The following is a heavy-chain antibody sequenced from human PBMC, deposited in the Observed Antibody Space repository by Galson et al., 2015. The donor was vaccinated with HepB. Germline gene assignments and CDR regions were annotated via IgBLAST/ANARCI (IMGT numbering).Heavy chain of an antibody. CDR3: VRATYNSWFD. D-gene: IGHD6-13*01. Sequence: SLRLSCAASGFTFGSNWMYWIRQAPGKGLVYISRINSDGSNTGYADSVKGRFTISRDNAKNTLYLEMNSLRVEDTALYYCVRATYNSWFDWGQGTLVTVSS. J-gene: IGHJ4*02. CDR2: INSDGSNT. V-gene: IGHV3-74*01. CDR1: GFTFGSNW.